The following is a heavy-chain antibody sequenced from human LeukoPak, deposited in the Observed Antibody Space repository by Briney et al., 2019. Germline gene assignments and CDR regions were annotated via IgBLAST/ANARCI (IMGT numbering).Heavy chain of an antibody. Sequence: GGSLLLSCAASGFTFSSYWMHWVRPAPGKGLVWVSRINSDGSSTSYADSVKGRFTISRDNAKNTLYLQMNSLRAEDTAVYYCARDLYDSSGAILNYYYYYMDVWGKGTTVTVSS. J-gene: IGHJ6*03. CDR3: ARDLYDSSGAILNYYYYYMDV. V-gene: IGHV3-74*01. CDR1: GFTFSSYW. CDR2: INSDGSST. D-gene: IGHD3-22*01.